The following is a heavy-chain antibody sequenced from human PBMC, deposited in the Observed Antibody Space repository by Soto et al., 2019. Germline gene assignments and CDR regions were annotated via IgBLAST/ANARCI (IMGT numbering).Heavy chain of an antibody. V-gene: IGHV4-39*01. Sequence: SETLSLTCTVSGGSISSSSYYWGWIRQPPGKGLEWIGSIYYSGSTYYNPSLKSRVTISVDTSKNQFSLKLSSVTAADTAVYYCARLGNYCSSTSCRYYFDYWGQGTLVTVSS. CDR3: ARLGNYCSSTSCRYYFDY. J-gene: IGHJ4*02. D-gene: IGHD2-2*01. CDR2: IYYSGST. CDR1: GGSISSSSYY.